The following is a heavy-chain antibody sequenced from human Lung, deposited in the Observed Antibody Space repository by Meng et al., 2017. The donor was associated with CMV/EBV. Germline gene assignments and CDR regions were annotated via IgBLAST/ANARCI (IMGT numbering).Heavy chain of an antibody. J-gene: IGHJ4*02. CDR2: ISYDGSNK. CDR1: GFTFSSYA. Sequence: XCAASGFTFSSYAMHWVRQAPGKGLEWVAVISYDGSNKYYADSVKRRFTISRDNSKNTLYLQMNSLRASDTAVYYCARTPKDIVVVPADSFYFDYXGQAXLVTVSS. CDR3: ARTPKDIVVVPADSFYFDY. D-gene: IGHD2-2*01. V-gene: IGHV3-30-3*01.